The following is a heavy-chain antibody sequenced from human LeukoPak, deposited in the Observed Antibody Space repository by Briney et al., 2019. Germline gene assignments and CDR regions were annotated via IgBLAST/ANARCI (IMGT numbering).Heavy chain of an antibody. Sequence: ASAKVSCKASGYTFTGYYMHWVRQAPGQGLEWMGWINPNSGGTNYAQKFQGRVTMTRDTSISTAYMELSRLRSDDTAVYYCARQDSSGWGFDYWGQGTLVTVSS. V-gene: IGHV1-2*02. CDR1: GYTFTGYY. J-gene: IGHJ4*02. CDR3: ARQDSSGWGFDY. D-gene: IGHD6-19*01. CDR2: INPNSGGT.